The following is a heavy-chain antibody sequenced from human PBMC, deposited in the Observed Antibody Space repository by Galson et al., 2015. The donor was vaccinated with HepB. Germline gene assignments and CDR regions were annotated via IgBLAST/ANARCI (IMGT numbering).Heavy chain of an antibody. V-gene: IGHV3-7*01. CDR1: GFTFGHYW. CDR3: TRHSCTSTSCYTDS. D-gene: IGHD2-2*02. CDR2: INQDGSEK. Sequence: SLRLSCAASGFTFGHYWMGWARQAPGKGLECVAHINQDGSEKNFMDSMKGRFTISRDNVKNSLFLQMNSLRAEDTAVYYCTRHSCTSTSCYTDSWGQGTLVTVSS. J-gene: IGHJ4*02.